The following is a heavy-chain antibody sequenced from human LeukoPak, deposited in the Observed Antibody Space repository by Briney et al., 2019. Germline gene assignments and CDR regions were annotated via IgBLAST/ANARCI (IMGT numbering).Heavy chain of an antibody. CDR3: ARDYSYGRSYFHYYYYMDV. D-gene: IGHD5-18*01. CDR1: GYTFTVYY. J-gene: IGHJ6*03. Sequence: GASVKVSCKASGYTFTVYYMHWVRQAPGQGLEWMGWINPNSGGTNYAQKFQGRVTMTRDTSISTAYMELSRLRSDDTAVYYCARDYSYGRSYFHYYYYMDVWGKGTTVTVSS. V-gene: IGHV1-2*02. CDR2: INPNSGGT.